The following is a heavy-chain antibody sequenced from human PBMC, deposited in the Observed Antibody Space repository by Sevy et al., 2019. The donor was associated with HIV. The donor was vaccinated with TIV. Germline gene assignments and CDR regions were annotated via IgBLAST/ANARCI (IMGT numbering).Heavy chain of an antibody. CDR3: ARDPDWGALDR. CDR1: GFTFSDFW. Sequence: GGSLRLSCEVSGFTFSDFWMTWVRQSPGKGLEWVPYMNQHGTHINLLDSVRGRFTISRDNAKHSLYLQMDSLRAEDTAIYYCARDPDWGALDRWGQGTLVTVSS. J-gene: IGHJ5*02. V-gene: IGHV3-7*01. D-gene: IGHD7-27*01. CDR2: MNQHGTHI.